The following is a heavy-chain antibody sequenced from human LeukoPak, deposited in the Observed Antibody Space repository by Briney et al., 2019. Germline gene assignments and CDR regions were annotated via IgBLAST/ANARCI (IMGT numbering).Heavy chain of an antibody. D-gene: IGHD3/OR15-3a*01. CDR1: GFTFSSHH. CDR2: IRDSGEA. J-gene: IGHJ5*02. CDR3: ARDRAANQDWVEFDP. V-gene: IGHV3-66*03. Sequence: GGSLRLSCVVSGFTFSSHHMNWVRQTPGKGLEWVGLIRDSGEAFYADFARGRFAISRDESENTLYLQMNSLRVEDTAVYFCARDRAANQDWVEFDPWGQGTPVTVSS.